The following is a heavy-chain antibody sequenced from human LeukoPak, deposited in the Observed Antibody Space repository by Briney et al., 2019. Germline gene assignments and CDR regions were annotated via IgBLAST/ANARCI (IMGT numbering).Heavy chain of an antibody. CDR1: GFTFDDYG. CDR3: ARRDYDENAFDI. CDR2: INWNGGST. V-gene: IGHV3-20*04. Sequence: PGGSLRLSCAASGFTFDDYGMSWVRQAPGKGLDWVSGINWNGGSTGYADSVKGRFTISRDNAKNSLYLQMNSLRAEDTALYYCARRDYDENAFDIWGQGTMVTVSS. J-gene: IGHJ3*02. D-gene: IGHD4-17*01.